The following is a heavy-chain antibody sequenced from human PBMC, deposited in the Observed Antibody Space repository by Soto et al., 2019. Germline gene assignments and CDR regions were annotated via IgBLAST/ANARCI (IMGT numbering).Heavy chain of an antibody. V-gene: IGHV4-34*01. J-gene: IGHJ6*02. Sequence: SETLSLTCAVYGGSFSGYYWSWIRQPPGKGLEWIGEINHSGSTNYNPSLKSRVTISVDTSKNQFSLKLSSVTAADTAVYYCARGPYCRSTSCYYYYYGMDVWGQGTTVTVSS. D-gene: IGHD2-2*01. CDR1: GGSFSGYY. CDR3: ARGPYCRSTSCYYYYYGMDV. CDR2: INHSGST.